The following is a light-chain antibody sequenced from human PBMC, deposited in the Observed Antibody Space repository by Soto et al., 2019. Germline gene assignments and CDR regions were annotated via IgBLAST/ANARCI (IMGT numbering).Light chain of an antibody. CDR2: EVS. Sequence: QSALTQPPSVSGSPGQSVTISCTGTSSDVGSYNRVSWYQQPPGTAPKLLNYEVSNRPSGVPDRLTGSKSGKTASLTISGLQAEDEADYYCSSYTSSSTYVFGSGTKVTVL. CDR3: SSYTSSSTYV. CDR1: SSDVGSYNR. J-gene: IGLJ1*01. V-gene: IGLV2-18*02.